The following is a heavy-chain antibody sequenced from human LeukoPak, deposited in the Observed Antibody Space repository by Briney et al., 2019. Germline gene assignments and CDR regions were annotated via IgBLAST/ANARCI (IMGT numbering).Heavy chain of an antibody. V-gene: IGHV3-23*01. D-gene: IGHD3-22*01. CDR1: GFTFSSYD. CDR3: AKVGDNYDSSGPNY. Sequence: GGSLRVSCAASGFTFSSYDMSWVRQAPGKGLEWVSAISGSGGSTYYADSVKGRFTISRDNSKNTLYLQMNSLRAEDTAVYYCAKVGDNYDSSGPNYWGQGTLVTVSS. CDR2: ISGSGGST. J-gene: IGHJ4*02.